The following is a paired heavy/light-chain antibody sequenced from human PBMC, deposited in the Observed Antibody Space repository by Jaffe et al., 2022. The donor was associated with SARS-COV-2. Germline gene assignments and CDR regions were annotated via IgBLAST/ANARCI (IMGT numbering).Light chain of an antibody. CDR1: SSDVGNYDR. CDR3: SSYAGGLTWV. CDR2: EDT. V-gene: IGLV2-23*01. J-gene: IGLJ3*02. Sequence: QSALTQPASVSGSPGQSITISCTGTSSDVGNYDRVSWYQHHPGKAPKLMIYEDTKRPSGVSNRFSGSKSAYTASLTISGLQAEDEADYHCSSYAGGLTWVFGGGTKLTVL.
Heavy chain of an antibody. CDR3: ARDKDWAFDY. CDR2: INTGGSDV. Sequence: ELQLVETGGGLAQPGGSLRLSCAASGFTFSSYSMTWVRQAPGKGLEWLSHINTGGSDVHYADSAKGRFTISRDNAKDSLYLRIDNLRVEDTAVYYCARDKDWAFDYWGRGTLVSVSS. J-gene: IGHJ4*02. V-gene: IGHV3-48*01. CDR1: GFTFSSYS. D-gene: IGHD3-9*01.